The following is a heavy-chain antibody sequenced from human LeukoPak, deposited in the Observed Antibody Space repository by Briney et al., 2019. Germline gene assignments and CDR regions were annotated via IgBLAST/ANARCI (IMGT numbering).Heavy chain of an antibody. Sequence: SSETLSLTCAVYGGSFSGYYWSWIRQPPGKGLEWIGEINHSGSTNYNPSLKSRVTISVDTSKNQFSLKLSSVTAADTAVYYCAREYYYDRSGYPWFDPWGQGTLVTVSS. CDR3: AREYYYDRSGYPWFDP. V-gene: IGHV4-34*01. J-gene: IGHJ5*02. CDR1: GGSFSGYY. CDR2: INHSGST. D-gene: IGHD3-22*01.